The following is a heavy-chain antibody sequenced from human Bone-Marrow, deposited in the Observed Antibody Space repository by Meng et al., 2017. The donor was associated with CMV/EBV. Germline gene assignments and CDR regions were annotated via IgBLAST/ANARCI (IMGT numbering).Heavy chain of an antibody. D-gene: IGHD6-6*01. CDR1: GGSVSSGSYY. CDR2: IYSGGST. CDR3: ASKRIAARGFDY. Sequence: ETLSLTCTVSGGSVSSGSYYWSWVRQAPGKGLEWVSVIYSGGSTYYADSAKGRFTISRDNSKNTLYLQMNSLRAEDTAVYYCASKRIAARGFDYWGQGTLVTVYS. V-gene: IGHV3-53*01. J-gene: IGHJ4*02.